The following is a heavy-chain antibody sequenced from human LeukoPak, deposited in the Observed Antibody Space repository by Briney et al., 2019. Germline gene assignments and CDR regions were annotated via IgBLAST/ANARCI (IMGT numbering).Heavy chain of an antibody. Sequence: GGSLRLSCAASGFXFSSYGIHWVRQAPGKGLEWVAMIWYDGSNTYYADSVKGRFTISRDNSKNTLFLQMDSLRAEDTAVYYCARDRSTTHFDYWGQGTLVTVSS. CDR1: GFXFSSYG. J-gene: IGHJ4*02. CDR3: ARDRSTTHFDY. CDR2: IWYDGSNT. D-gene: IGHD5/OR15-5a*01. V-gene: IGHV3-33*01.